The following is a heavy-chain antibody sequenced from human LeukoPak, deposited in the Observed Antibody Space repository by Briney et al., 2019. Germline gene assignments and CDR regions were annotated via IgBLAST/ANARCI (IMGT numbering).Heavy chain of an antibody. V-gene: IGHV3-48*01. CDR3: ARDWASPGPTTI. CDR1: GFTFSTNS. J-gene: IGHJ4*02. Sequence: GGSLRLSCAASGFTFSTNSMSWVRQAPGKGLEWVSYITSSGSVIHYSDSVRGRFTISRDNAKSSLYLQMNSLRAEDTAIYYCARDWASPGPTTIWGQGTLVTVSS. D-gene: IGHD1-26*01. CDR2: ITSSGSVI.